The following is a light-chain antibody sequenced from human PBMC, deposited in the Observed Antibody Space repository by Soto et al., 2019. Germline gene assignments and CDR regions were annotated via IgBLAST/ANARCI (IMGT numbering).Light chain of an antibody. V-gene: IGLV1-44*01. J-gene: IGLJ3*02. CDR2: SNN. CDR3: ATWDDSLKGWV. Sequence: QSVLTQPPSASGTPGQRVTISCSGSTSNIGSNAVDWYQQHPGTAPKVLIYSNNQRPSGVPDRIFGSRSGTSASLAITGLQSEDEADYYCATWDDSLKGWVFGRGTKLTVL. CDR1: TSNIGSNA.